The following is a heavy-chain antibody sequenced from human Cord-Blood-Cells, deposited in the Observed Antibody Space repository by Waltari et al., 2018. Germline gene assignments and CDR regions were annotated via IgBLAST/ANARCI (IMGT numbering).Heavy chain of an antibody. CDR2: IYSGGST. Sequence: EVQLVESGGGLVQPGGSLRLSCVASGFTVSSNYMSWVRQAPGKGLGWVSVIYSGGSTYYADSVKGKFTISRDNSKNTLYLQMNSLRAEDTAVYYCARDESTVTDYWGQGTLVTVSS. J-gene: IGHJ4*02. D-gene: IGHD4-4*01. V-gene: IGHV3-66*01. CDR1: GFTVSSNY. CDR3: ARDESTVTDY.